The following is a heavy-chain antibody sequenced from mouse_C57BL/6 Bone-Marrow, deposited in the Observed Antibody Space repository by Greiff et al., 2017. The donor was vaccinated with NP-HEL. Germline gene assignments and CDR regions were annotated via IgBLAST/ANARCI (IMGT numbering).Heavy chain of an antibody. CDR2: IHPNSGST. V-gene: IGHV1-64*01. CDR3: ARSITTVVARGFAD. CDR1: GYTFTSYW. D-gene: IGHD1-1*01. Sequence: VQLQQPGAELVKPGASVKLSCKASGYTFTSYWMHWVKQRPGPGLEWIGMIHPNSGSTNYNEKFKSKATLTVDKSSSTAYMQLSSLTSEDSAVYYCARSITTVVARGFADWGQGTLVTVSA. J-gene: IGHJ3*01.